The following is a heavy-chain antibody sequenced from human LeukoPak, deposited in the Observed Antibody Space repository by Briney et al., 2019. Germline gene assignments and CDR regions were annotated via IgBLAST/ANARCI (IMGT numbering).Heavy chain of an antibody. CDR1: GFTVSSNY. D-gene: IGHD3-10*01. J-gene: IGHJ4*02. CDR3: AKVYVTTMVRGPFDY. V-gene: IGHV3-53*01. CDR2: IYSGGST. Sequence: PGGSLRLSCAASGFTVSSNYMSWVRQAPGMGLEWVSVIYSGGSTYYADSVKGRFTISRDNSKNTLYLQMNSLRAEDTAVYYCAKVYVTTMVRGPFDYWGQGTLVTVSS.